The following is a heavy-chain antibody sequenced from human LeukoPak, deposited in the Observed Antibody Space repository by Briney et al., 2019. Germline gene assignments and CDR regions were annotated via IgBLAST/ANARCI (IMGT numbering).Heavy chain of an antibody. CDR1: GGSFNGYY. V-gene: IGHV4-34*01. J-gene: IGHJ4*02. D-gene: IGHD3-22*01. Sequence: SETLSLTCAVYGGSFNGYYWSWNRQPPGKGLEWIGEINHSGSTNYNPSLKSRVSISVDTSKNQFSLKLSSVTAADTAVYYCAREGYYYDTNGYPAFDYWGQGTLVTVSS. CDR2: INHSGST. CDR3: AREGYYYDTNGYPAFDY.